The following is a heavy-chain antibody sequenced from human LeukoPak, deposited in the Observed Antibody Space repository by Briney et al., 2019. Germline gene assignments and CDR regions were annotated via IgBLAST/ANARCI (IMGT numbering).Heavy chain of an antibody. D-gene: IGHD4-17*01. CDR1: GYTFTSYY. V-gene: IGHV1-2*02. J-gene: IGHJ6*02. CDR2: INPNSGGT. Sequence: ASVKVSCTASGYTFTSYYMHWVRQAPGQGLEWMGWINPNSGGTNYAQKFQGRVTMTRDTSISTAYMELSRLRSDDTAVYYCAGTTVTSVWYYGMDVWGQGTTVTVSS. CDR3: AGTTVTSVWYYGMDV.